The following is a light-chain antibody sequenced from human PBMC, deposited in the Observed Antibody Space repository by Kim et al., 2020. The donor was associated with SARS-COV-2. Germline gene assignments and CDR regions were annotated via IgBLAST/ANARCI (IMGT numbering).Light chain of an antibody. Sequence: EIVLTQSPATLSLSPGERATLSCRASQSVTTYLAWYQQRPGQAPRLLIYDASNRASGIPARFSGSGYGTDFTLTISSLEPEDFAVYYCHHRSDWPLTFGRGTKLEI. J-gene: IGKJ4*01. V-gene: IGKV3-11*01. CDR2: DAS. CDR3: HHRSDWPLT. CDR1: QSVTTY.